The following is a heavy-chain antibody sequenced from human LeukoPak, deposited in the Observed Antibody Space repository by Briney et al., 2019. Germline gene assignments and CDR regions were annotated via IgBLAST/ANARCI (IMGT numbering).Heavy chain of an antibody. V-gene: IGHV3-23*01. Sequence: GGSLRLSCAASGFPFSNYAMSWVRQAPGKGLEWVSTISVSGGSTYYADSVKGRFTTSRDNSKNTLYLQMNSLRAEDTAVYYCAKGNYYFDSSGYFHFDYWGQGTLVTVSS. J-gene: IGHJ4*02. D-gene: IGHD3-22*01. CDR3: AKGNYYFDSSGYFHFDY. CDR2: ISVSGGST. CDR1: GFPFSNYA.